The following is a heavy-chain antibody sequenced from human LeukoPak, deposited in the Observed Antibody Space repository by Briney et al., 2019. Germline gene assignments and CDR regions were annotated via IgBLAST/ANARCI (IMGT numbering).Heavy chain of an antibody. CDR3: ARGYGDYAKRDYYFDY. CDR1: GYTFTSYA. J-gene: IGHJ4*02. CDR2: INTNTGNS. Sequence: ASVKVSCKASGYTFTSYAMNWVRQAPGQGLEWMGWINTNTGNSTYAQGFTGRFVFSLDTSVSTAYLQISSLKAEDTAVYYRARGYGDYAKRDYYFDYWGQGTLVTVSS. D-gene: IGHD4-17*01. V-gene: IGHV7-4-1*02.